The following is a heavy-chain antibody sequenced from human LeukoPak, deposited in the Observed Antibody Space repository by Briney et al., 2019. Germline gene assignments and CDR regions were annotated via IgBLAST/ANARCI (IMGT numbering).Heavy chain of an antibody. V-gene: IGHV1-69*01. CDR2: IIPIFGTA. J-gene: IGHJ6*02. Sequence: SVKVSCKASGGTFSSYAISWVRQAPGQGLEWMGGIIPIFGTANYAQKFQGRVTITADESTSTAYMELSSLRSEDTAVYYCASPNYDFWSGYPAYYYGMDVWGQGTTVTVSS. D-gene: IGHD3-3*01. CDR3: ASPNYDFWSGYPAYYYGMDV. CDR1: GGTFSSYA.